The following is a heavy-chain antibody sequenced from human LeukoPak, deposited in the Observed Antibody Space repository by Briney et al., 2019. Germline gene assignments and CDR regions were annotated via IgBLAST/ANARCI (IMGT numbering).Heavy chain of an antibody. CDR3: ARKVAVAMDLDY. Sequence: GGSLRLSCAASGFTFKSYGMTWVRQVPGKVLEWVSSITGAGSSTKYADSVSGRFTISRDNSKNTLSLQMTGLRAEDTAVYYCARKVAVAMDLDYWGQGTLVTVSS. D-gene: IGHD5-18*01. J-gene: IGHJ4*02. CDR2: ITGAGSST. CDR1: GFTFKSYG. V-gene: IGHV3-23*01.